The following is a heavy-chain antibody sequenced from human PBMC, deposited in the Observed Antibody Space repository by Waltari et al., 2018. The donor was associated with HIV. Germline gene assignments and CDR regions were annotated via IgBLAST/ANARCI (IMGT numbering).Heavy chain of an antibody. J-gene: IGHJ6*02. CDR2: VYYSGGT. V-gene: IGHV4-39*01. CDR1: GGSISSSVYY. CDR3: ARLGQLLRGGSSDYYYGMDV. Sequence: QLRLQESGPGLVKPSETLSLSCTVSGGSISSSVYYWGWIRQSPGKGLQWFGSVYYSGGTYYSSSLKSRITISVDTSKNQFSLKMTSVTAADTAVYYGARLGQLLRGGSSDYYYGMDVWGQGTTVSVSS. D-gene: IGHD6-6*01.